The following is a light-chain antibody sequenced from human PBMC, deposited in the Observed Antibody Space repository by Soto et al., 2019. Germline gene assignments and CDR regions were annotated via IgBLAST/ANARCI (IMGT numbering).Light chain of an antibody. V-gene: IGKV1-27*01. Sequence: DIQMTQSPSSLSASVGDRVTVTCRASQGIFNYLAWYQQKPGKVPKVLIYAASTLQSGVTSRFSGSGSGTDFTLTISSMQPEDVATYYCQKYDSAPFTFGPGTKWISN. CDR1: QGIFNY. CDR2: AAS. CDR3: QKYDSAPFT. J-gene: IGKJ3*01.